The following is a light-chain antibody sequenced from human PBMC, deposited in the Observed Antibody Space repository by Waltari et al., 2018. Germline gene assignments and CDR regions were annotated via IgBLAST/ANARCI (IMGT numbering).Light chain of an antibody. J-gene: IGKJ1*01. CDR2: KAS. CDR3: QQYNSYPWT. CDR1: QSIRDS. V-gene: IGKV1-5*03. Sequence: DIQMTQSPSSLSSSVGDSVAITCRASQSIRDSLNWYQQRPGKAPQVLIYKASILEGGVPSRFSGSGSGTEFTLTISSLQPDDFATYYCQQYNSYPWTFGQGTKVEIK.